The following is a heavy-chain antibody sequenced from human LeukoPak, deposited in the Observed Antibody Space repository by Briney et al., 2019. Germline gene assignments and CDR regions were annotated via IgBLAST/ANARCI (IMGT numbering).Heavy chain of an antibody. V-gene: IGHV3-7*01. D-gene: IGHD3-10*01. CDR3: VSTGSVLDY. CDR1: GFRFSSYW. J-gene: IGHJ4*02. CDR2: INQDVSQK. Sequence: GGSLRLSCASSGFRFSSYWMTWVRQAPGKGLEWVSNINQDVSQKYYVDSVKGRCTISRDNAKNSLHLQMNSLRVEDTAVYYCVSTGSVLDYWNQGTLVTVYS.